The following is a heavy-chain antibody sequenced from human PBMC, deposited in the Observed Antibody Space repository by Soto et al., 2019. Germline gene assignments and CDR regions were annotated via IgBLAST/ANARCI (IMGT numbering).Heavy chain of an antibody. CDR3: GAGDGYYIRY. CDR1: PGPINIGTYY. D-gene: IGHD3-22*01. Sequence: QVQLQEAGPGLVKSSQTLSLTCTFSPGPINIGTYYWSWIRQPPGKGLEWVGYISHSGSTYSNPSPRSRVTMSVDTSKYQFSLSLPSVTVADTAIYHRGAGDGYYIRYWGQGTMVTVSS. J-gene: IGHJ4*02. V-gene: IGHV4-31*03. CDR2: ISHSGST.